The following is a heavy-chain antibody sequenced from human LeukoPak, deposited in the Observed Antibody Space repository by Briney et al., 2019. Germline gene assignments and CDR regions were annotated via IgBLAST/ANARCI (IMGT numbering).Heavy chain of an antibody. CDR3: ARRESTTMVRGVVDY. V-gene: IGHV3-48*01. Sequence: GGSLRLSCAASGFTFTKYSMHWVRQTPGKGLERVSYISSGSTTIYYTDSVKGRFTISRDNAKNSLYLQMNSLRAEDTAVYYCARRESTTMVRGVVDYWGQGTLVTVSS. CDR1: GFTFTKYS. CDR2: ISSGSTTI. D-gene: IGHD3-10*01. J-gene: IGHJ4*02.